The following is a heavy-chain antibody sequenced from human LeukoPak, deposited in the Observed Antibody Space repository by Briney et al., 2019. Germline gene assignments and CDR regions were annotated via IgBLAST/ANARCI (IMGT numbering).Heavy chain of an antibody. CDR1: GFTFSSYA. D-gene: IGHD4-23*01. V-gene: IGHV3-23*01. J-gene: IGHJ4*02. Sequence: SGGSLRLSCAASGFTFSSYAMSWVRQAPGKGLEWVSAISGSGGSTYYADSVKGRFTISRDNSKNTLYLQMNSLRAEDTVVYYCAKDRDYGGNSLGFDYWGQGTLVTVSS. CDR2: ISGSGGST. CDR3: AKDRDYGGNSLGFDY.